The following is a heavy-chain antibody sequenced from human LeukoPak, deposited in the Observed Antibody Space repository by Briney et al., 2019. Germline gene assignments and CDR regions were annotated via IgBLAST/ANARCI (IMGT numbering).Heavy chain of an antibody. J-gene: IGHJ3*02. Sequence: GGSLRLSCAASGFTFSSYAMSWVRQAPGKGLEWVSAISGSGGSTYYADSVKGRFTISRDNSKNTLYLQMNSLRAEDTAVYYCAKDRSLVGATIRDDAFDIWGQGTMVTVSS. CDR2: ISGSGGST. CDR1: GFTFSSYA. V-gene: IGHV3-23*01. CDR3: AKDRSLVGATIRDDAFDI. D-gene: IGHD1-26*01.